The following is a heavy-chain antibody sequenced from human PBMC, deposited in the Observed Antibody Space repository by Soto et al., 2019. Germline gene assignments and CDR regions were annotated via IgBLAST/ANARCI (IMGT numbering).Heavy chain of an antibody. CDR1: GNTFSYRY. V-gene: IGHV1-45*02. D-gene: IGHD3-16*01. CDR2: IAPFSGDV. J-gene: IGHJ4*02. CDR3: ASGGDGSGPFTCELPDQ. Sequence: QMQLVQSGAEVTKNGSSVTVSCQALGNTFSYRYIHWVRQAPGQALEWMGWIAPFSGDVHYAQKFQERFNLTSDRSINTAYMRMSSLRSEDTAIYFCASGGDGSGPFTCELPDQWGQGTLVTVSS.